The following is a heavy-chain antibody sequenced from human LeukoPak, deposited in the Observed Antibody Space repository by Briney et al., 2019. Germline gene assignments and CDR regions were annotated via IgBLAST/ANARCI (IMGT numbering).Heavy chain of an antibody. CDR1: GFTFASSA. CDR2: IVVGSGNT. Sequence: ASVKVSCKASGFTFASSAVRWVRQARGQRLEWIGWIVVGSGNTNYAQKFQERVTITRDMSTSTAYMELSSLRSEDTAVYYCAADQYYYGSGNQYYYYYGMDVWGQGTTVTVCS. J-gene: IGHJ6*02. V-gene: IGHV1-58*01. CDR3: AADQYYYGSGNQYYYYYGMDV. D-gene: IGHD3-10*01.